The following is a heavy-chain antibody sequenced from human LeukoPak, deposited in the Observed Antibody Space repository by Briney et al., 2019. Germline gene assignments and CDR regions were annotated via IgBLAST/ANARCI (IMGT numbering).Heavy chain of an antibody. CDR3: ASSDSSGYYGGDFDC. CDR2: ISSSSSYI. Sequence: GSLRLSCAASGFTFSSYSMNWVRQAPGKGLEWVSSISSSSSYIYYADSVKGRFTISRDNAKNSLYLQMNSLRAEDTAVYYCASSDSSGYYGGDFDCWGQGTLATVSS. J-gene: IGHJ4*02. D-gene: IGHD3-22*01. CDR1: GFTFSSYS. V-gene: IGHV3-21*01.